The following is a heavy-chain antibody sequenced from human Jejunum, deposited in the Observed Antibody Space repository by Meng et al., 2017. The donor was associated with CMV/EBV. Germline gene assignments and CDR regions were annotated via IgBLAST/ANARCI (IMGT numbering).Heavy chain of an antibody. D-gene: IGHD1-1*01. J-gene: IGHJ4*02. V-gene: IGHV3-11*05. Sequence: QVKLGESGVVLVNPGESLRLSCEASGFTFSDYYMSWIRQVPGKGLEWLSYVSSYGDYTDYADSVRARFIMSRDNAKNSLYLQMNSLEVEDTAVYFCVRGGGNDLTFDYWGQGVLVTVSS. CDR1: GFTFSDYY. CDR2: VSSYGDYT. CDR3: VRGGGNDLTFDY.